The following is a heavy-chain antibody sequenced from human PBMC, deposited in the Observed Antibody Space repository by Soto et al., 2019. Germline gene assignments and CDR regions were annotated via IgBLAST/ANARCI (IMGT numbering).Heavy chain of an antibody. J-gene: IGHJ5*02. CDR1: GFTFSSYA. CDR2: ISYDGSNK. Sequence: QVQLVESGGGVVQPGRSLRLSCAASGFTFSSYAMHWVRQAPGRGLEWVAVISYDGSNKYYADSVKGRFTISRDNSKNTLYLQMTSLRAEDTAVYYCARGSGYYSTTQNWFDPWGQGTLVTVSS. D-gene: IGHD3-22*01. V-gene: IGHV3-30-3*01. CDR3: ARGSGYYSTTQNWFDP.